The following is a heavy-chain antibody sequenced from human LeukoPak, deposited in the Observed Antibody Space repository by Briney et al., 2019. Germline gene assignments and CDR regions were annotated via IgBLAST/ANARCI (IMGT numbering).Heavy chain of an antibody. J-gene: IGHJ3*02. CDR2: INHSGST. CDR3: ARPRYAGGIDAFYI. Sequence: SETLSLTCAVYGGSFSGYYWSWIRQPPGKGLEWIGEINHSGSTNYNPSLKSRVTISVDTSKNQFSLTLSSVTAADTAIYYCARPRYAGGIDAFYIWGPGTMVTVSS. V-gene: IGHV4-34*01. D-gene: IGHD5-12*01. CDR1: GGSFSGYY.